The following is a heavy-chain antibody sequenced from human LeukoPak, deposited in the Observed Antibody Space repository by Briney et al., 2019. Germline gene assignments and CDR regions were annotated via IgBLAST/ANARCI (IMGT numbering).Heavy chain of an antibody. Sequence: GGSVRLSCAAAGFTFSRYVMSWVRQAGGEGLEWVSSGSGVGTYYADPVKGRFPISRDNSKNTLYLQMNSLRAEDTAVYYCANDRGAGSYDYWGQGTLVTVSS. D-gene: IGHD3-10*01. CDR2: GSGVGT. J-gene: IGHJ4*02. CDR1: GFTFSRYV. CDR3: ANDRGAGSYDY. V-gene: IGHV3-23*01.